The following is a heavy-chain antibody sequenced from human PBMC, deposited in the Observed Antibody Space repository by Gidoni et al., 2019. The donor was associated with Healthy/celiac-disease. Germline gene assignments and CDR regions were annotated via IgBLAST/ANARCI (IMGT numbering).Heavy chain of an antibody. CDR2: IIPILGIA. CDR1: GGTFSSHA. J-gene: IGHJ1*01. Sequence: QLQPVQSGAEVKMPVSSVKVPCKAPGGTFSSHAISWVRQALGQGLKWMGRIIPILGIAKDAQKIQGRITITAGKSTSTAYMEVGSLGYEDTAVYDCARDFGYHWGQGTLVTVSS. CDR3: ARDFGYH. V-gene: IGHV1-69*04. D-gene: IGHD5-12*01.